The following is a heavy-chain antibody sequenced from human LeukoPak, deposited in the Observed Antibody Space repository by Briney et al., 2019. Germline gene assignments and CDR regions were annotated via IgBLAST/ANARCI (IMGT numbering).Heavy chain of an antibody. CDR1: GLNFDDSA. CDR2: ISADGGST. J-gene: IGHJ4*02. V-gene: IGHV3-43*02. CDR3: AKESGKFDY. Sequence: PGGCLRLSCVASGLNFDDSAMHWVSQAPGKGLEWVSLISADGGSTFSADSVKGRFSISRDNSKNSLYLQMNSLRSEDTAMYYCAKESGKFDYWGQGTLVAVSS.